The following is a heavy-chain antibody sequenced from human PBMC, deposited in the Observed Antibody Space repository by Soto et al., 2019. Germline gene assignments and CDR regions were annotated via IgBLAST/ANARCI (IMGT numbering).Heavy chain of an antibody. CDR1: GGTFSSYT. J-gene: IGHJ4*02. D-gene: IGHD3-3*02. CDR2: IIPILGIA. Sequence: SVKVSCKASGGTFSSYTISWVRQAPGQGLEWMGRIIPILGIANYAQKFQGRVTITADKSTSTASMELSSLRSEDTAVYYCARDGPQEHLFDYWGQGTQVTVSS. CDR3: ARDGPQEHLFDY. V-gene: IGHV1-69*04.